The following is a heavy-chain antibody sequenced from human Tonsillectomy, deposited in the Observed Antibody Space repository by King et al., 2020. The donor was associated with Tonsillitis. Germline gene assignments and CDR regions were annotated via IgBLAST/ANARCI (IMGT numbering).Heavy chain of an antibody. J-gene: IGHJ4*02. Sequence: VRLVESGAEVKKPGESLRISCKGSGYRFSSYWIGWVRQMPGKGLEWMGNIYPGDSDTRYSPSFQGQVTISADKSISTAYLQWSSLKASDTAMYYCARRSGDYYGGFDYWGQGILVTVSS. CDR3: ARRSGDYYGGFDY. CDR1: GYRFSSYW. D-gene: IGHD3-10*01. CDR2: IYPGDSDT. V-gene: IGHV5-51*03.